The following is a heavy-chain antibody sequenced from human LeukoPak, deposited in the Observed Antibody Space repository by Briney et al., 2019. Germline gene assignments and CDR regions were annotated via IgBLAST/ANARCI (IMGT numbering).Heavy chain of an antibody. CDR1: GGSISSSSYY. J-gene: IGHJ5*02. CDR2: IYYSGST. Sequence: SETLSLTCTVSGGSISSSSYYWGWIRQPPGKGLEWIGSIYYSGSTYYNPSLKSRVTISVDTSKNQFSLKLSSVTAADTAVYYCAREAYYYGSIHKPWFDPWGQGTLVTVSS. V-gene: IGHV4-39*07. CDR3: AREAYYYGSIHKPWFDP. D-gene: IGHD3-10*01.